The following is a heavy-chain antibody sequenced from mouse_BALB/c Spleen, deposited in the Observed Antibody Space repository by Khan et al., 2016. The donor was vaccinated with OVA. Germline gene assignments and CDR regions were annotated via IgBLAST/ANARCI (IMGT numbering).Heavy chain of an antibody. CDR2: INPYNGDT. D-gene: IGHD2-14*01. J-gene: IGHJ2*01. Sequence: VQLQQPGPELVKPGASVKISCKASGYSFTGYFMNWLKQSPGQSLEWIGRINPYNGDTFYNQKFKGKATLTVDKSSSTAHMELLSLTSEAFAVYVCGGVRSGHFLLGTGFFDYWGQGTTLTVSS. V-gene: IGHV1-37*01. CDR3: GGVRSGHFLLGTGFFDY. CDR1: GYSFTGYF.